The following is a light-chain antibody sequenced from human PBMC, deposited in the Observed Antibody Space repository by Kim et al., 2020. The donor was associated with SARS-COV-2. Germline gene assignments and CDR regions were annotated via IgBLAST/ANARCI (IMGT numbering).Light chain of an antibody. Sequence: HSVLTQPHSASGTPGQRVVMSCSGGTSNIGSNTVNLYQQVPGSAPKLLIYNNDQRPSGVPDRFSGSKSGASASLAISGLQPFDEAHYYCSTWDERLDGPVFGGGTKVTVL. CDR1: TSNIGSNT. CDR3: STWDERLDGPV. J-gene: IGLJ3*02. CDR2: NND. V-gene: IGLV1-44*01.